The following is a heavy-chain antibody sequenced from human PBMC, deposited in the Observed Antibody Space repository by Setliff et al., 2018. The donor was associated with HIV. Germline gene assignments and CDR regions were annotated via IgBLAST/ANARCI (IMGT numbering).Heavy chain of an antibody. Sequence: SETLSLTCSVSGGSIEFSSYYWGWIRQPPGKGLEWIGSVYHSGSTYYNPSLKSRLTISVDTSTNKFSLKLSSVTAADTAVYYCARVRSYGSAYDAFDVWGPGTMGTVSS. J-gene: IGHJ3*01. D-gene: IGHD3-10*01. CDR2: VYHSGST. CDR3: ARVRSYGSAYDAFDV. V-gene: IGHV4-39*01. CDR1: GGSIEFSSYY.